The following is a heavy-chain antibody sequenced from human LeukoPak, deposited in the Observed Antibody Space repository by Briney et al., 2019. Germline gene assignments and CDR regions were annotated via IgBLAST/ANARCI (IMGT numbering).Heavy chain of an antibody. Sequence: GGSLRLSCAASGFTFSSYWMSWVRQAPGKGLEWVANINQGGSEKYYVDSVKGRFTISRDNAKNSLYLQMNSLRAEDTAVYHCAKTMIVSLGGLDYWGQGTLVTVSS. J-gene: IGHJ4*02. V-gene: IGHV3-7*03. CDR2: INQGGSEK. D-gene: IGHD3-22*01. CDR3: AKTMIVSLGGLDY. CDR1: GFTFSSYW.